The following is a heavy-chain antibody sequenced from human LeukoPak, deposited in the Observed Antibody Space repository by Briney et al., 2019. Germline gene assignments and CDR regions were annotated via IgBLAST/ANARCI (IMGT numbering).Heavy chain of an antibody. Sequence: SATLSLTCTVSGGSVSGTSYFWGWIRQPPGKGLEWIGSIYYRGSTYYNPSLKSRVTISVDTSKNQFSLRLMYVTSADTAVYYCARSPSGPNPFDPWGQGTLVTASS. V-gene: IGHV4-39*01. CDR2: IYYRGST. J-gene: IGHJ5*02. CDR3: ARSPSGPNPFDP. CDR1: GGSVSGTSYF.